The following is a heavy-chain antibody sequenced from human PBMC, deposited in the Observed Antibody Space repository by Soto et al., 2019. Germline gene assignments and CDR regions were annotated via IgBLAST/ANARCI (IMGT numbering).Heavy chain of an antibody. CDR3: ARLLNKGPQH. J-gene: IGHJ1*01. CDR1: GFTFSSYW. CDR2: ISTDASST. V-gene: IGHV3-74*01. Sequence: EVQLVESGGGLVQPGGSLRLSCAASGFTFSSYWMHWVRQAPGKGLVWVSSISTDASSTSYADPVKGRFTISRDNAKNTLYLQMTSVRAEDTAVYYCARLLNKGPQHWGQGTLVIVSP. D-gene: IGHD2-21*01.